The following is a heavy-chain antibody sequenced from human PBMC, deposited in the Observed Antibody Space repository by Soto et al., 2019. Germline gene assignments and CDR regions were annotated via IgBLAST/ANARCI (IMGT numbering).Heavy chain of an antibody. CDR3: ARLKTNYGMDV. CDR2: IYHSGST. CDR1: GGSISSGGYS. Sequence: SETLSLTCAVSGGSISSGGYSWSWIRQPPGKGLEWIGYIYHSGSTYYNPSLKSRVTISVDTSKNQFSLKLSSVTAADTAVYNCARLKTNYGMDVWGQGISVTASS. J-gene: IGHJ6*02. D-gene: IGHD4-17*01. V-gene: IGHV4-30-2*01.